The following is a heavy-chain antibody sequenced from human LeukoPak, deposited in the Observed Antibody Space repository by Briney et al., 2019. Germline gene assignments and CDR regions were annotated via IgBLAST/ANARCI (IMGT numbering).Heavy chain of an antibody. J-gene: IGHJ5*02. CDR1: GFTFSSYG. Sequence: GGSLRLSCAASGFTFSSYGMHWVHQAPGKELEWVAVISYDGSNKYYADSVKGRFTISRDNSKNTLYLQMNSLRAEDMAVYYCAKGYCCSTSCYFNWFDPWGQGTLVTVSS. D-gene: IGHD2-2*01. V-gene: IGHV3-30*18. CDR2: ISYDGSNK. CDR3: AKGYCCSTSCYFNWFDP.